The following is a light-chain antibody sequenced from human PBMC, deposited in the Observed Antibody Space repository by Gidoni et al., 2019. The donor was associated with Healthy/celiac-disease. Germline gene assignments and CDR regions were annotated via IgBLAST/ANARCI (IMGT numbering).Light chain of an antibody. V-gene: IGKV1-39*01. CDR3: QQSYSTSET. CDR2: AAS. Sequence: PSSLSASVGDRVTITCRASQSISSYVNRYQQKPGKAPKRLIYAASSLQSGVPSRFSGSGSGTDFTLTISSLQPEDFATYYCQQSYSTSETFGQXTKVEIK. CDR1: QSISSY. J-gene: IGKJ1*01.